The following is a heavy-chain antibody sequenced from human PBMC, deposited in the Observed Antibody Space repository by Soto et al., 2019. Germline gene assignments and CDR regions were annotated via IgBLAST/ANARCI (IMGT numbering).Heavy chain of an antibody. Sequence: ESLVKVSCKASGYTFTSYYMHCVRQAPGQGLEWMGIINPSGGSTSYAQKFQGRVTMTRDTSTSTVYMELSSLRSEDTAVYYFARDYEQLGGGNWFDPWGQGTLVTVSS. J-gene: IGHJ5*02. CDR2: INPSGGST. CDR3: ARDYEQLGGGNWFDP. V-gene: IGHV1-46*01. D-gene: IGHD6-6*01. CDR1: GYTFTSYY.